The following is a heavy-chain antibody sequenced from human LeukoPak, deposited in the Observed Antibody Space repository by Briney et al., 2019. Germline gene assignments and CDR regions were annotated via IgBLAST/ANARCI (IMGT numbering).Heavy chain of an antibody. V-gene: IGHV1-69*05. D-gene: IGHD6-19*01. J-gene: IGHJ6*03. CDR3: GSSGPFGYYYYYMDV. Sequence: SVKVSCKASGGTFSSYAISWVRQAPGQGLEWMGGIIPIFGTANYAQKFQGRVTITTDESTSTAYMELSSLRSEDTAAYYCGSSGPFGYYYYYMDVWGKGTTVTVSS. CDR2: IIPIFGTA. CDR1: GGTFSSYA.